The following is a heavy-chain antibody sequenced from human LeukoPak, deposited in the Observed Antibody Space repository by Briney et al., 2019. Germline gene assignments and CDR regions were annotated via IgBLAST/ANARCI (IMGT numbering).Heavy chain of an antibody. CDR3: ARDYEWFDP. D-gene: IGHD5-12*01. V-gene: IGHV4-59*12. J-gene: IGHJ5*02. CDR2: ICYSGST. Sequence: SETLSLTCIVSGGSISSYFRSWIRRPPGKGLEWIGYICYSGSTNYNPSLKSRVTISVDTSKKQFSQRLSSVAAADTAVYNCARDYEWFDPWGQGTLVTVSS. CDR1: GGSISSYF.